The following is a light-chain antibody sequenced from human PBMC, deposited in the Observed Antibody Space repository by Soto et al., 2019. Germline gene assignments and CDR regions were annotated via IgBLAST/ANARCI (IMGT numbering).Light chain of an antibody. CDR2: GSS. V-gene: IGKV3-20*01. Sequence: EIVLTQSPGTLSLSPGERATLSCRASQSVSSSYLAWYQQKPGQAPRLLIYGSSSSATGIPVRFSGSGSGTDFTLTITRLEPEAYAVYYCQQQGCYHRYTFGQGTKLEIK. CDR1: QSVSSSY. CDR3: QQQGCYHRYT. J-gene: IGKJ2*01.